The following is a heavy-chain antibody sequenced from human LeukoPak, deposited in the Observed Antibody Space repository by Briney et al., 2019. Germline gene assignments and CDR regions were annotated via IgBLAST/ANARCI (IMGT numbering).Heavy chain of an antibody. CDR3: ARDREGTLYYYYYGMDV. Sequence: SGGSLRLSCAASGFTFSDYYMSWIRQAPGKGLEWVSYISSSGSTIYYADSVKGRFTISRDNAKNSLYLQMNGLRAEDTAVYYCARDREGTLYYYYYGMDVWGQGTTVTVSS. CDR2: ISSSGSTI. J-gene: IGHJ6*02. CDR1: GFTFSDYY. D-gene: IGHD1-26*01. V-gene: IGHV3-11*01.